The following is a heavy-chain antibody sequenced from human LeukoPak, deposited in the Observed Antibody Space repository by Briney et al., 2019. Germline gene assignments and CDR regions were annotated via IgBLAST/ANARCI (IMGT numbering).Heavy chain of an antibody. Sequence: ASVKVSCKASGYTFTSYGISWVRQAPGQGLEWTGWISAYNGNTNYAQKLQGRVTMTTDTSTSTAYMELRSLRSDDTAVYYCARDGDIVVVPAAMLLDYWGQGTLVTVSS. CDR2: ISAYNGNT. CDR3: ARDGDIVVVPAAMLLDY. J-gene: IGHJ4*02. D-gene: IGHD2-2*01. V-gene: IGHV1-18*04. CDR1: GYTFTSYG.